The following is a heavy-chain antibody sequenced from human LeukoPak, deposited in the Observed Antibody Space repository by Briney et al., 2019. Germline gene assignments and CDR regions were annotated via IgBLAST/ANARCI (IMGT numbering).Heavy chain of an antibody. CDR2: IRQDGGGE. Sequence: GGSLRLSCAASGFTFSSYSKAWVRQGPGKGLEWVANIRQDGGGEEYVDSVKGRFTTSRDSAKSSVYLQMESLTAEDTAVYYCARWRWRQSEFDLWGRGTLVTVSS. V-gene: IGHV3-7*01. D-gene: IGHD5-24*01. CDR3: ARWRWRQSEFDL. CDR1: GFTFSSYS. J-gene: IGHJ4*02.